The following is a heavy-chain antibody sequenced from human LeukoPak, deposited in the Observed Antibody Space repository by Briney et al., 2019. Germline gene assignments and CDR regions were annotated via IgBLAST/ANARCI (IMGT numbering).Heavy chain of an antibody. J-gene: IGHJ4*02. Sequence: ASVKVSCKASGYTFTSYYMHWVRQAPGQGLEWMGIINPSGGSTSYAQKFQGRVTMTRDTSISTAYMELSRLRSDDTAVYYCHCSSTSCSLNWGQGTLVTVSS. V-gene: IGHV1-46*01. CDR2: INPSGGST. CDR1: GYTFTSYY. CDR3: HCSSTSCSLN. D-gene: IGHD2-2*01.